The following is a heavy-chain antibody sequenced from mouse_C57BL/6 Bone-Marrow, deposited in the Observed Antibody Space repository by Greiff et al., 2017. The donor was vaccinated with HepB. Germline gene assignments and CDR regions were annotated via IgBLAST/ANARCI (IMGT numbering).Heavy chain of an antibody. V-gene: IGHV3-6*01. Sequence: EVQVVESGPGLVKPSQSLSLTCSVTGYSITSGYYWNWIRQFPGNKLEWMGYISYDGSNNYNPSLKNRISITRDTSKNQFFLKLNSVTTEDTATYYCARETGPWFAYWGQGTLVTVSA. D-gene: IGHD4-1*01. J-gene: IGHJ3*01. CDR3: ARETGPWFAY. CDR1: GYSITSGYY. CDR2: ISYDGSN.